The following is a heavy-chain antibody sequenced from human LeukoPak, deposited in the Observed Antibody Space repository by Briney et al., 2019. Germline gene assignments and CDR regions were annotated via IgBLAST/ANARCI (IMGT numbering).Heavy chain of an antibody. CDR1: GFTFDDYG. Sequence: GGSLRLSCAASGFTFDDYGMSWVRQAPGKGLEWVSGINWNGGSTGYADSVKGRFTISRDNAKNSLYLQMNSLRAEDTALYYCARGGITIFGVVSYMDVWGIGTTVTVSS. V-gene: IGHV3-20*04. CDR3: ARGGITIFGVVSYMDV. CDR2: INWNGGST. J-gene: IGHJ6*03. D-gene: IGHD3-3*01.